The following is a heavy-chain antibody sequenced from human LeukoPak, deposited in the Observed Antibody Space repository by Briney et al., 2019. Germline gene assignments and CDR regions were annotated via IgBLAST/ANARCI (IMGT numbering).Heavy chain of an antibody. CDR3: AKVPGQIVALPAGDDAFDI. J-gene: IGHJ3*02. Sequence: GGSLRLSCAASGFPFSSYAMSWGRQAPGKGLEWVSSISAGGSSTYYADSVKGRFTISSDNSKNTLYLQMDSLRAEDTAVYFCAKVPGQIVALPAGDDAFDIWGQGTMVTVSS. CDR2: ISAGGSST. CDR1: GFPFSSYA. D-gene: IGHD2-2*01. V-gene: IGHV3-23*01.